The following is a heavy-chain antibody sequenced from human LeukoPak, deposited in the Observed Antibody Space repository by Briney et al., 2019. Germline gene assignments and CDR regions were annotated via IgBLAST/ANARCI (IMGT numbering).Heavy chain of an antibody. CDR1: GFTFSSYA. Sequence: GGSLRLSRAASGFTFSSYAMSWVRQAPGKGLEWVSAISGSGGSTYYADSVKGRFTISRDNSKNTLYLQMNSLRAEDTAVYYCAKAISDIVVVPAAIGPYYYYYGMDVWGQGTTVTVSS. J-gene: IGHJ6*02. V-gene: IGHV3-23*01. D-gene: IGHD2-2*02. CDR2: ISGSGGST. CDR3: AKAISDIVVVPAAIGPYYYYYGMDV.